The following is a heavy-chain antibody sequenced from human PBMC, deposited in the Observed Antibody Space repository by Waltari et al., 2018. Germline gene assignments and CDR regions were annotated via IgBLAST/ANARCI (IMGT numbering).Heavy chain of an antibody. CDR3: ARAREHSSDFWNGYSYYFDQ. D-gene: IGHD3-3*01. Sequence: QVQLVESGGGVVKPGGSLRLSCAASGFSFSDYMNCLRPAPGKGLGWFSYMNSVGSAIHYEDSGNGRFTISWDNAKNSVYLQMNRLSADDTAVYYCARAREHSSDFWNGYSYYFDQWGQGTLVTVSS. CDR2: MNSVGSAI. J-gene: IGHJ4*02. V-gene: IGHV3-11*01. CDR1: GFSFSDY.